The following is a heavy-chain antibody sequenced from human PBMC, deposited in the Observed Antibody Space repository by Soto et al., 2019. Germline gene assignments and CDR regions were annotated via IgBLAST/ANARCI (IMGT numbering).Heavy chain of an antibody. CDR3: ARSSGGNFGIIIEGSNWFDP. D-gene: IGHD3-3*01. J-gene: IGHJ5*02. CDR2: INPHGGST. Sequence: QVQLVQSGAEVKRPGASVKVSCKAPGDTFTSYYLNWVRQAPGQGLEWMGVINPHGGSTKYAQKFQGRITMTRDTSRSTVDMELSSLRSDATAIYYCARSSGGNFGIIIEGSNWFDPWGQGTLVTVSS. V-gene: IGHV1-46*01. CDR1: GDTFTSYY.